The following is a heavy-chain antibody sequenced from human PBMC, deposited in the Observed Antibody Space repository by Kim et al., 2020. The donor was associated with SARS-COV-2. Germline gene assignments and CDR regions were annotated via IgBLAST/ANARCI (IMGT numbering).Heavy chain of an antibody. J-gene: IGHJ6*02. Sequence: SETLSLTCTVSGGSISSSSYYWGWIRQPPGKGLEWIGSIYYSGSTYYNPSLKSRVTISVDTSKNQFSLKLSSVTAADTAVYYCASDYYGSGSYYRSYYYYGMDVWGQGTTVTVSS. D-gene: IGHD3-10*01. CDR1: GGSISSSSYY. V-gene: IGHV4-39*01. CDR3: ASDYYGSGSYYRSYYYYGMDV. CDR2: IYYSGST.